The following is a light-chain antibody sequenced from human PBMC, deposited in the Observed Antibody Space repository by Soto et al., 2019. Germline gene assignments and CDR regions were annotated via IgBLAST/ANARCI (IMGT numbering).Light chain of an antibody. Sequence: ETFLTQSPATLSLSPGESATLSCRASQSVNNRLAWYQQKPGQAPRLLIYDATKRATGVPDKFRGSGSGTDFTLTIASLEPEDFAVYYCQQCSDWHPFTFGPGTKVDV. CDR2: DAT. J-gene: IGKJ3*01. CDR3: QQCSDWHPFT. V-gene: IGKV3D-11*02. CDR1: QSVNNR.